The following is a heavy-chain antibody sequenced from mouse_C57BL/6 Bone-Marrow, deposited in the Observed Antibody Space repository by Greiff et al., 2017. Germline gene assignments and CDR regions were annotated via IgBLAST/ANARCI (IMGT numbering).Heavy chain of an antibody. CDR1: GYTFTSYW. V-gene: IGHV1-50*01. J-gene: IGHJ2*01. CDR2: IDPSDSYI. D-gene: IGHD1-1*01. CDR3: ARDTTTVVDNFDY. Sequence: VQLQQPGAELVKPGASVKLSCKASGYTFTSYWLQWVKQRPGQGLEWIGEIDPSDSYINYKQKFKGQATLTVDTSSSTAYMQLSSLTSEDSAVYYCARDTTTVVDNFDYWGQGTTLTVSS.